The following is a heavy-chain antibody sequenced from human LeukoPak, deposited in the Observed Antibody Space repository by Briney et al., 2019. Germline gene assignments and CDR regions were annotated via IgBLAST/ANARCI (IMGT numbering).Heavy chain of an antibody. J-gene: IGHJ6*02. CDR2: IKQDGSEK. Sequence: GGSLRLSCAASGFTFSSYWMSRVRQAPGKGLEWVANIKQDGSEKYYVDSVKGRFTISRDNAKNSLCLQMNSLRAEDTAVYYCARLLFDYSNYYDYYGMDVWGQGTTVTVSS. CDR1: GFTFSSYW. V-gene: IGHV3-7*03. CDR3: ARLLFDYSNYYDYYGMDV. D-gene: IGHD4-11*01.